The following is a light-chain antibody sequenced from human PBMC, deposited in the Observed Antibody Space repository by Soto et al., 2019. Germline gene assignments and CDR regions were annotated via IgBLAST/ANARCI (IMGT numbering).Light chain of an antibody. V-gene: IGKV3-11*01. CDR1: QSVSSH. CDR2: DAF. J-gene: IGKJ5*01. Sequence: EIVLTQSPGTLSLSPGERATLSCRASQSVSSHLFWYQQKSGQAPRLLIYDAFNRATGIPARFSGSGSGTDFTLTISSLEPEDFGVYYCQHRSIWPVSFGQGTRLEIK. CDR3: QHRSIWPVS.